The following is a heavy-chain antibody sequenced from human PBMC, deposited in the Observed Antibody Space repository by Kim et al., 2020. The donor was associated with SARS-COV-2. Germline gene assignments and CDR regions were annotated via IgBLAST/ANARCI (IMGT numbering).Heavy chain of an antibody. V-gene: IGHV4-34*01. CDR3: ARGVAAAGAFDY. CDR2: INHSGST. D-gene: IGHD6-13*01. CDR1: GGSFSGYY. Sequence: SETLSLTCAVYGGSFSGYYWSWIRQPPGKGLEWIGEINHSGSTNYNPSLKSRVTISVDTSKNQFSLKLSSVTAADTAVYYCARGVAAAGAFDYWGQGTLVTVSS. J-gene: IGHJ4*02.